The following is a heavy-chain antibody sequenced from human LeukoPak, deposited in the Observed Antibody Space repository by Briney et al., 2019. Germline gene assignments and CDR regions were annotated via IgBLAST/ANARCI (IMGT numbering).Heavy chain of an antibody. Sequence: SETLSLTCTVSGYSISSGYYWGWIRQPPGKGLEWIGSIYHSGSTYYNPSLKSRVTISVDTSKNQFSLKLSSVTAADTAVYYCARDQTVVVPAARGFDYWGQGTLVTVSS. D-gene: IGHD2-2*01. CDR1: GYSISSGYY. J-gene: IGHJ4*02. CDR2: IYHSGST. CDR3: ARDQTVVVPAARGFDY. V-gene: IGHV4-38-2*02.